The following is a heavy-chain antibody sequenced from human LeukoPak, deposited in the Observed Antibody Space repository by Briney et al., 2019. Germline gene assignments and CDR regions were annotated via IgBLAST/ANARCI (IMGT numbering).Heavy chain of an antibody. V-gene: IGHV3-23*01. CDR1: GFTFSSHS. J-gene: IGHJ4*02. CDR3: ARRLLTGGVTDFFDF. D-gene: IGHD2-21*02. Sequence: GGSLRLSCAASGFTFSSHSMSSVRQTPGEGLGWDAASSPSGDSTTYRDSVKGQFTISRDNSRNRLYLQMNTLTVEDTAIYYSARRLLTGGVTDFFDFWGQGALVTVST. CDR2: SSPSGDST.